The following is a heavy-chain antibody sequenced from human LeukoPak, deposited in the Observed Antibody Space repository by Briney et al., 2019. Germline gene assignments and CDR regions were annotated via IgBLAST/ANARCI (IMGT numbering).Heavy chain of an antibody. CDR3: ATQDVDPTMGTGGYSDAFDV. V-gene: IGHV1-24*01. D-gene: IGHD5-18*01. CDR1: GYTLAELS. CDR2: FDPEDGET. Sequence: ASVKVSCTLSGYTLAELSIHWVRQVPGKGLEWMGGFDPEDGETFFAQKFQGRVTMTEDTSTDTAYMELSGLRYEDTAVYYCATQDVDPTMGTGGYSDAFDVWGQGTLVTVSS. J-gene: IGHJ3*01.